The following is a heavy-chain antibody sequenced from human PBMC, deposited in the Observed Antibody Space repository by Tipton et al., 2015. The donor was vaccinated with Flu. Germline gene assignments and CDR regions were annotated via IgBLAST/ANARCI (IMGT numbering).Heavy chain of an antibody. V-gene: IGHV3-7*01. CDR1: GFNVGSNY. CDR2: IKPDGSKK. CDR3: VRDETSVKWGP. J-gene: IGHJ5*02. Sequence: SLRLSCAASGFNVGSNYMHWVRQAPGKGLEWVANIKPDGSKKNYVDSVKGRFTISRDNVKNSLYLQMNNLRAEDTAVYFCVRDETSVKWGPWGQGTLVTVSS. D-gene: IGHD4-11*01.